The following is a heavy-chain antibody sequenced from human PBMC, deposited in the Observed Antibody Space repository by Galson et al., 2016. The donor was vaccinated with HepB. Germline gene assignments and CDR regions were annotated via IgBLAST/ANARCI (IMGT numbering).Heavy chain of an antibody. CDR3: AKDQGGLRYYDWLTYTPLDY. V-gene: IGHV3-30*18. J-gene: IGHJ4*02. Sequence: WVRQAPGKGLEWVAVISHDGSNKYYADTVKGRFTISRDNSKNTLFLQMNSLRAEDTAVYYCAKDQGGLRYYDWLTYTPLDYWGQGTLVTVSA. D-gene: IGHD3-9*01. CDR2: ISHDGSNK.